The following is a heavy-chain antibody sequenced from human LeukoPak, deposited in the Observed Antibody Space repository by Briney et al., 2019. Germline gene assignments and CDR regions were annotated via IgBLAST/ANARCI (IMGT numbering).Heavy chain of an antibody. J-gene: IGHJ5*02. CDR1: VYTFTSYD. D-gene: IGHD2-15*01. CDR3: ARVSLGYCSGGSCYSDWFDP. V-gene: IGHV1-8*01. CDR2: MNPNSGNT. Sequence: GASVNVSCKASVYTFTSYDINGVRQATGQGLEWMGWMNPNSGNTGYAQKFQGRVTMTRNTSISTAYMELSSLRSEDTVVYYCARVSLGYCSGGSCYSDWFDPWGQGTLVTVSS.